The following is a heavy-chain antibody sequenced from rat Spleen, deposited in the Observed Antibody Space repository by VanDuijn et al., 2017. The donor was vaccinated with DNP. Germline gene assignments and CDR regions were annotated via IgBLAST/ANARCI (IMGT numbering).Heavy chain of an antibody. CDR3: TTGLGTWFPY. CDR1: GFTFSDYY. J-gene: IGHJ3*01. D-gene: IGHD4-6*01. CDR2: LSYNGGTP. V-gene: IGHV5-20*01. Sequence: EVLLVESDGGLVQPGRSLKLSCAVSGFTFSDYYMAWVRQAPAKGLEWVATLSYNGGTPYYRDSVKGRFTISRDNAKSTLYLQVNSLRAEDTATYYCTTGLGTWFPYWGQGTLVTVSS.